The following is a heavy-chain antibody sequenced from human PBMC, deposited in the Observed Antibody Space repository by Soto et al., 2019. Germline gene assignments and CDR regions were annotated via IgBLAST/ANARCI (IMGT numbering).Heavy chain of an antibody. D-gene: IGHD3-10*01. CDR3: AGRMVRGVIRWFDP. CDR1: GGSISSYY. J-gene: IGHJ5*02. CDR2: IYYSGST. Sequence: QVQLQESGPGLVKPSETLSLTCTVSGGSISSYYWSWIRQPPGKGLEWIGYIYYSGSTNYNPSLKSRVTISVDTSKNQFSLKLSSVTAAGTAVYYCAGRMVRGVIRWFDPWGQGTLVTVSS. V-gene: IGHV4-59*08.